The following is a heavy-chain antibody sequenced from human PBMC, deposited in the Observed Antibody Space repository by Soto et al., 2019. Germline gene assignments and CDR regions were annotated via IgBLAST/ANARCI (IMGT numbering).Heavy chain of an antibody. D-gene: IGHD6-13*01. Sequence: PSETLSLTCTVSGGSISSSTYYWGWIRQSPGKGLEWIGSIYYSGRTYYNPSLKSRVTISVDTSKNQVSLKLFYVTATDTAVYNCAKQHDGWRPYFDFWGRGALVTVSS. J-gene: IGHJ4*02. V-gene: IGHV4-39*01. CDR2: IYYSGRT. CDR1: GGSISSSTYY. CDR3: AKQHDGWRPYFDF.